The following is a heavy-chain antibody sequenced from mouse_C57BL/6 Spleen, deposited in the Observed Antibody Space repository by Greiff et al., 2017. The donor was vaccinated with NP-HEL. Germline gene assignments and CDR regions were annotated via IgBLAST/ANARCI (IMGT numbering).Heavy chain of an antibody. CDR3: TTFITTLVA. CDR1: GFNIKDDY. Sequence: EVQLQQSGAELVRPGASVKLSCTASGFNIKDDYMHWVKQRPEQGLEWIGWIDPENGDTEYASKFQGKATITADTSSNTAYLQLSSLTSEDTAVYYCTTFITTLVAWGQGTTLTVSS. J-gene: IGHJ2*01. V-gene: IGHV14-4*01. CDR2: IDPENGDT. D-gene: IGHD1-1*01.